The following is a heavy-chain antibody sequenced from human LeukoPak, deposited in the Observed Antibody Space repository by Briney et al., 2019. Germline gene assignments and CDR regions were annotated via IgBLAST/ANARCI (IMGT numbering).Heavy chain of an antibody. CDR2: INHSGST. D-gene: IGHD3-10*01. J-gene: IGHJ1*01. V-gene: IGHV4-34*01. Sequence: PSETLTLTCAVYGGSFSGYYWSWIRQPPGKGLEWIGEINHSGSTNYNPSLKSRVTISVDTSKNQLSLKLSSVTAADTAVYYCARGSRAHYGSGSYYKGGYFQHWGQGTLVTVSS. CDR3: ARGSRAHYGSGSYYKGGYFQH. CDR1: GGSFSGYY.